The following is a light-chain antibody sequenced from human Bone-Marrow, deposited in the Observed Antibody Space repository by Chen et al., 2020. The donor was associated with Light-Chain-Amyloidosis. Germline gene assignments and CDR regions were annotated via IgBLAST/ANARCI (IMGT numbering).Light chain of an antibody. J-gene: IGLJ3*02. CDR2: SDD. V-gene: IGLV1-44*01. CDR1: SSNIGSKT. CDR3: SSWDDRLDGWV. Sequence: QSALIQPPSVSGTPGQGASISGLVSSSNIGSKTLNWYQQLPGSAPKVLIYSDDLRPSGVPDRFSGSKSGTSASLAISGLQSEDEADYYCSSWDDRLDGWVFGGGTKLAVL.